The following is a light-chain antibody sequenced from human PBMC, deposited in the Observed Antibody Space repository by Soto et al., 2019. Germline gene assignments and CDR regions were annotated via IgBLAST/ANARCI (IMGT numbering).Light chain of an antibody. CDR3: QEYGSPSPT. Sequence: EIVLTQSPGTLSLSPGERATLSFSASQSVSSSYLAWYQQKPGQAPRLLIDGVSTRATGIADRFSGSGSGTDFTLAISRLEPEDFAVYYCQEYGSPSPTFGQWTKLEVK. CDR1: QSVSSSY. CDR2: GVS. V-gene: IGKV3-20*01. J-gene: IGKJ2*01.